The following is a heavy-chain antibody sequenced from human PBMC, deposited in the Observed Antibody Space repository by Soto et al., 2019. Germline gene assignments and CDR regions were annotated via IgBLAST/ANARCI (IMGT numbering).Heavy chain of an antibody. J-gene: IGHJ4*02. CDR1: GGTFSSYA. CDR3: ARGADYGDYLPQYYFDY. D-gene: IGHD4-17*01. CDR2: IIPIFGTA. Sequence: QVQLVQSGAEVKKPGSSVKVSCKASGGTFSSYAISWVRQAPGQGLEWMGGIIPIFGTANYAQKFQGRVTITADASTSTDYMELSSLRSEDTAVYYCARGADYGDYLPQYYFDYWGQGTLVTVSS. V-gene: IGHV1-69*12.